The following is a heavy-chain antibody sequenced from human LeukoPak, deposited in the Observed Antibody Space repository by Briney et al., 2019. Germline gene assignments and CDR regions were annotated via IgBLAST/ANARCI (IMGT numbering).Heavy chain of an antibody. Sequence: GASVKVSCKVSGYTLTELSMHWVRQAPGKGLEWMGGFDPEDGETIYAQKFQGRVTMTEDTSTDIAYMELSSLRSEDTAVYYCATVKYSSSSDGYNWFDPWGQGTLVTVSS. D-gene: IGHD6-6*01. CDR3: ATVKYSSSSDGYNWFDP. CDR2: FDPEDGET. V-gene: IGHV1-24*01. J-gene: IGHJ5*02. CDR1: GYTLTELS.